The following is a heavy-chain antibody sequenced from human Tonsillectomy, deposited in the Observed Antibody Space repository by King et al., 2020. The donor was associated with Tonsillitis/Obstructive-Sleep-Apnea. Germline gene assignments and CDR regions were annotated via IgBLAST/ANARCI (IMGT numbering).Heavy chain of an antibody. CDR1: GFTFRTYG. CDR2: IWFDGSNK. Sequence: QVQLVESGGGVVQPGRSLRLSCAASGFTFRTYGMHWVRQAPGKGLEWVAVIWFDGSNKYYADSVKGRFTVSRDNSKNTMYLQMNRLRDEDTALYYCARASLQSDAFDIWGQGTMVTVSS. D-gene: IGHD4-11*01. CDR3: ARASLQSDAFDI. J-gene: IGHJ3*02. V-gene: IGHV3-33*01.